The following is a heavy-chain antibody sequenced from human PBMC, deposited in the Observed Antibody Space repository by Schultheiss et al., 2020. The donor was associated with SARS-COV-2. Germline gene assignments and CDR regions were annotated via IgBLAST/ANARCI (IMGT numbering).Heavy chain of an antibody. CDR2: ISSTDNYM. Sequence: GGSLRLSCEASGFTFRTYSMNWVRQAPGKGLEWVSSISSTDNYMYYADSVKGRFTISRDNAKKLVYLEMNNLRAEDTAVYYCVRWGYDSWGQGTLVTVSS. J-gene: IGHJ4*02. V-gene: IGHV3-21*01. CDR3: VRWGYDS. D-gene: IGHD1-26*01. CDR1: GFTFRTYS.